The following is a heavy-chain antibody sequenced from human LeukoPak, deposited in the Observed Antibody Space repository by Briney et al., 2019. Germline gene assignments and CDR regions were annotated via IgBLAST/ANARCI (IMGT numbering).Heavy chain of an antibody. J-gene: IGHJ6*03. CDR3: ATDRRVVVPAATPYYYYYMDV. CDR2: IIPILGIA. V-gene: IGHV1-69*04. CDR1: GGTFSSYA. D-gene: IGHD2-2*01. Sequence: SVKVSCKASGGTFSSYAISWVRQAPGQGLEWMGRIIPILGIANYAQKFQGRVTMTEDTSTDTAYMELSSLRSEDTAVYYCATDRRVVVPAATPYYYYYMDVWGKGTTVTVSS.